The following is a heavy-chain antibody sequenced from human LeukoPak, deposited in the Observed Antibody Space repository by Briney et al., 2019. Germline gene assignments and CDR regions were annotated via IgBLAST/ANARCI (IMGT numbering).Heavy chain of an antibody. D-gene: IGHD4-23*01. J-gene: IGHJ4*02. CDR2: VSGSGGTT. Sequence: PGGSLRLSCAASGFTFSSYTMSWVRQAPGKGLDWVSAVSGSGGTTHYADSVKGRFTISRDNAKNSLYLQMNSLRAEDTAVYYCARDRVYGGFDYWGQGTLVTVSS. CDR1: GFTFSSYT. V-gene: IGHV3-23*01. CDR3: ARDRVYGGFDY.